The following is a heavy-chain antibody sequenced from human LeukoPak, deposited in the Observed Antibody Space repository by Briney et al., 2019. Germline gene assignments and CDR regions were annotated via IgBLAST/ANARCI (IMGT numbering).Heavy chain of an antibody. CDR2: ISGSGGST. CDR1: GFTFSIYA. Sequence: GGSLRLSCAASGFTFSIYAMSWVRQAPGKGLEWVSAISGSGGSTYYADSVKGRFTISRDNSKNTLYLQMNSLRAEDTAVYYCARDLGYGDYAALAFDIWGQGTMVTVSS. J-gene: IGHJ3*02. V-gene: IGHV3-23*01. D-gene: IGHD4-17*01. CDR3: ARDLGYGDYAALAFDI.